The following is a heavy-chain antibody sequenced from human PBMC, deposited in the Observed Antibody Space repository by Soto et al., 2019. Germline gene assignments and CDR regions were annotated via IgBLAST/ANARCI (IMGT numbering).Heavy chain of an antibody. D-gene: IGHD2-2*03. CDR3: ARELDIVVELAASEDYYMDV. CDR1: GYTFTSYG. Sequence: ASVKVSCKASGYTFTSYGISWVRQAPGQGLEWMGWISVYNGNTNYAQKFQGRVTMTTDTSTSTAYMELRSLRSDDTAVYYCARELDIVVELAASEDYYMDVWGKGTTVTGSS. V-gene: IGHV1-18*01. J-gene: IGHJ6*03. CDR2: ISVYNGNT.